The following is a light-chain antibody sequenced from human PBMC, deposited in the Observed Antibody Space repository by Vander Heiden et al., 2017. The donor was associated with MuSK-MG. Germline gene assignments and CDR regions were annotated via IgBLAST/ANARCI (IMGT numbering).Light chain of an antibody. CDR2: TAS. Sequence: EMVLTQSTATLSLSECERATRSCRASQAISNYLAWFQQKPGQPPRLLIYTASNRATGIPARFSGSGSGTDFTLTISSLEPEDFAVYYCQQRSNWPFTFGGGTKVEIK. CDR3: QQRSNWPFT. J-gene: IGKJ4*01. CDR1: QAISNY. V-gene: IGKV3-11*01.